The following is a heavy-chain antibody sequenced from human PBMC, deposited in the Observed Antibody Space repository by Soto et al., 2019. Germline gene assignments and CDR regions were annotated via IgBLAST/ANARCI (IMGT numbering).Heavy chain of an antibody. J-gene: IGHJ6*03. Sequence: EASVKVSCTASGYTFTSYGISWVRQAPGQGLEWMGWISAYNGNTNYAQKLQGRVTMTTDTSTSTAYMELRSLRSDDTAVYYCARGGGDTHGYYYYYMDVWGKGTTVTVSS. CDR3: ARGGGDTHGYYYYYMDV. V-gene: IGHV1-18*01. D-gene: IGHD2-15*01. CDR1: GYTFTSYG. CDR2: ISAYNGNT.